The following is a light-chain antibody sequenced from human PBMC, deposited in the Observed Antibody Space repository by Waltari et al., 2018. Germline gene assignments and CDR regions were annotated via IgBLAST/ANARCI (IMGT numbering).Light chain of an antibody. V-gene: IGLV3-21*04. J-gene: IGLJ2*01. CDR2: YDT. CDR1: GIGSKS. CDR3: QVWDSGSDHPV. Sequence: SYVLTQPPSVSVAPGKTARITCGGTGIGSKSVHWYQQKPGQAPILVIYYDTDRPSGIPERFSGSNSGNTATLTISRVEAGDEADYYCQVWDSGSDHPVFGGGTKLTVL.